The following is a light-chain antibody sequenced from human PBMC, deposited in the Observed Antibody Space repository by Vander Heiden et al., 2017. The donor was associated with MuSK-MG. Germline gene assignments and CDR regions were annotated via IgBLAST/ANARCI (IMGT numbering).Light chain of an antibody. Sequence: SSELTQDPAVSVALGQTVRITCPGASLRSYYASWYQQKPGQAPVLVIYGKNNRPSGIPDRFSGSSSGNTASLTITGAQAEDEADYYCNSRDSSGNPYVVFGGGTKLT. CDR2: GKN. CDR1: SLRSYY. J-gene: IGLJ2*01. CDR3: NSRDSSGNPYVV. V-gene: IGLV3-19*01.